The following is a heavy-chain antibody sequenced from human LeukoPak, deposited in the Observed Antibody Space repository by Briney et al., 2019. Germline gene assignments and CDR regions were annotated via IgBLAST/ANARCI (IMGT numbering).Heavy chain of an antibody. V-gene: IGHV3-23*01. Sequence: GGSLRLSCAASGFTFSSYWMSWVRQAPGKGLEWVSAISGSGGSTYYADSVKGRFTISRDNSKNTLYLQMNSLRAEDTAVYYCAKDGAGYSSGTNDYWGQGTLVTVSS. D-gene: IGHD6-19*01. CDR1: GFTFSSYW. CDR2: ISGSGGST. J-gene: IGHJ4*02. CDR3: AKDGAGYSSGTNDY.